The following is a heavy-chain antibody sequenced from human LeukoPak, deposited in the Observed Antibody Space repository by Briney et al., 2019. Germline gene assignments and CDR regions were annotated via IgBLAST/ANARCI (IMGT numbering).Heavy chain of an antibody. V-gene: IGHV3-21*01. Sequence: PGGSLRLSCAASGFTFSSYSMNWVRQAPGKGLEWVSSISSSNSCIYYADSVKGRFTISRDNAKNSLYLQMNSLRAEDTAVYYCARGLYDSVGYYIYYYYYMDVWGKGTTVTISS. CDR3: ARGLYDSVGYYIYYYYYMDV. CDR2: ISSSNSCI. J-gene: IGHJ6*03. CDR1: GFTFSSYS. D-gene: IGHD3-22*01.